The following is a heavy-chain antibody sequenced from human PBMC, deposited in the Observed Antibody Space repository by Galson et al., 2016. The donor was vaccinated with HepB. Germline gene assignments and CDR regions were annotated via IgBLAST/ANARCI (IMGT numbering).Heavy chain of an antibody. J-gene: IGHJ4*02. Sequence: ASGYSFTSYYIHWVRQAPGQGLQWMGWISPVSGGTNYAQNFQGRVTMTRDTSITTAYMQLRRLRSDDTGMYYWATDPLPGYLTYWGQGTLVTVSS. D-gene: IGHD1-26*01. V-gene: IGHV1-2*02. CDR1: GYSFTSYY. CDR3: ATDPLPGYLTY. CDR2: ISPVSGGT.